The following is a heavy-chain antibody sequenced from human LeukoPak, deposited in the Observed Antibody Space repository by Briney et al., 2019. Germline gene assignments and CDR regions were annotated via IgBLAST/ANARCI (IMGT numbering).Heavy chain of an antibody. CDR3: ARDGWELDAFDI. CDR1: GGSISSYY. D-gene: IGHD1-26*01. V-gene: IGHV4-59*01. CDR2: IYYSRST. Sequence: PSETLSLTCTVSGGSISSYYWSWIRQPPGKGLEWIGYIYYSRSTNYNPSLKSRVTISVDTSKNQFSLKLSSVTAADTAVYYCARDGWELDAFDIWGQGTMVTVSS. J-gene: IGHJ3*02.